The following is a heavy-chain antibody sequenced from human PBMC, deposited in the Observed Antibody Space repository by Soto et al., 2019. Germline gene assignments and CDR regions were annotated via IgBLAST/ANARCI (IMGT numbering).Heavy chain of an antibody. CDR1: GFAFNTYS. Sequence: AGGSLRLSCAASGFAFNTYSMHWVRQAPGRGLEWVAVISYDGSNKFYADSVKGRLTISRDNSKNTLYLEMNSLRGEDTAVYYCAKVSPMGYFFDFWGQGTLVTVSS. CDR3: AKVSPMGYFFDF. CDR2: ISYDGSNK. V-gene: IGHV3-30-3*01. J-gene: IGHJ4*02.